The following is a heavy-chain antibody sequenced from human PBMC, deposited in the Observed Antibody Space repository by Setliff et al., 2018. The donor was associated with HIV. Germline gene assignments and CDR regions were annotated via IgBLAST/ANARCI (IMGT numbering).Heavy chain of an antibody. J-gene: IGHJ6*03. V-gene: IGHV3-30*04. CDR2: ISSDGSSK. CDR3: AREATIVVVPAAGYMDV. D-gene: IGHD2-2*01. Sequence: SGGSLRLSCAASGFTFSSFAMHWVRQAPGKGLEWVAVISSDGSSKYYEDSVKGRFSIFRDNSMKMLYLQMNSLRPEDTAVFYCAREATIVVVPAAGYMDVWGKGTTVTVSS. CDR1: GFTFSSFA.